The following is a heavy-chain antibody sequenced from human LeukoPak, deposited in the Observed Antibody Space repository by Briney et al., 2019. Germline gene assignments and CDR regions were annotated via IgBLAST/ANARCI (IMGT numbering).Heavy chain of an antibody. CDR1: GGSFSGYY. J-gene: IGHJ4*02. CDR3: ATVPGVGATYFDY. Sequence: SGTLSLTCAVYGGSFSGYYWSWIRQPPGKGLEWIGEINHSGSTNYNPSLKSRVTISVDTSKNQFSLKLSSVTAADTAVYYCATVPGVGATYFDYWGQGTLVTVSS. V-gene: IGHV4-34*01. D-gene: IGHD1-26*01. CDR2: INHSGST.